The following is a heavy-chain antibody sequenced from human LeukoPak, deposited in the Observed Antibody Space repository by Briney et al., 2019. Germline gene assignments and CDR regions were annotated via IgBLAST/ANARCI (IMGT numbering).Heavy chain of an antibody. CDR2: ISGSGGGS. D-gene: IGHD3-10*01. CDR3: AKRGVVIRVILVGFHKDAYYFDS. CDR1: GDSISSGYY. J-gene: IGHJ4*02. V-gene: IGHV3-23*01. Sequence: PSETLSLTCIVSGDSISSGYYWSWVRQAPGKGLEWVAGISGSGGGSNYADSVKGRFTISRDNAKNTLYLQMNSLRAEDTAVYFCAKRGVVIRVILVGFHKDAYYFDSWGQGALVTVSS.